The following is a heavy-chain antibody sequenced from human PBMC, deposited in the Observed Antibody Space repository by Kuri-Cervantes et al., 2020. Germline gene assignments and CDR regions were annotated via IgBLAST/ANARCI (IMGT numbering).Heavy chain of an antibody. CDR1: GFTVSSNY. CDR3: ARDRSGNVD. J-gene: IGHJ4*02. CDR2: IYSGGGT. D-gene: IGHD3-22*01. Sequence: GGSLRLSCAASGFTVSSNYMSWVRQAPGKGLEWVSVIYSGGGTYYADSVKGRFTISRDNAKNSLYLQMNSLRDEDTAVYYCARDRSGNVDWGQGTLVTVSS. V-gene: IGHV3-53*01.